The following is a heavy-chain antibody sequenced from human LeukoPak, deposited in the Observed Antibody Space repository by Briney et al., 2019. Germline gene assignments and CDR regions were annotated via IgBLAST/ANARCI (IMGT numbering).Heavy chain of an antibody. V-gene: IGHV1-18*01. CDR3: ARDLKRYCSSASYPEGFDP. CDR2: ISAYNGNT. D-gene: IGHD2-2*01. Sequence: ASVKVSCKASGYTFTSYGISWVRQAPGQGLEWMGWISAYNGNTNYAQKLQGRVTMTTDTSTSTTYMELMSLRSDDAAVYYCARDLKRYCSSASYPEGFDPWGQGTLVTVSS. CDR1: GYTFTSYG. J-gene: IGHJ5*02.